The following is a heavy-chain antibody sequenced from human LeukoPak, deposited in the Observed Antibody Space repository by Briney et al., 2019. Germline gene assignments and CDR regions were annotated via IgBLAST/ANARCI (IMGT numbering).Heavy chain of an antibody. V-gene: IGHV4-38-2*02. J-gene: IGHJ4*02. CDR3: ARDSCSSTSCRKKFDN. CDR1: GSSISSDYY. Sequence: SETLSLTCSVSGSSISSDYYWGWVRQPPGKGLEWIGSIKHRGRSYYNPSLKSRVTISVDTSKNQFSLQLSSVTAADTAVYYCARDSCSSTSCRKKFDNWGQGTLVTVSS. CDR2: IKHRGRS. D-gene: IGHD2-2*01.